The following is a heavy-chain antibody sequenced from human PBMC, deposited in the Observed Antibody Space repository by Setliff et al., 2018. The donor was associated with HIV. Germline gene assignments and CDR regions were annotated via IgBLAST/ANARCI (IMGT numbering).Heavy chain of an antibody. CDR3: ARTDYGGNSGGNYFDY. J-gene: IGHJ4*02. Sequence: ASVKVSCKASGGTFSSYAISWVRQAPGQGLEWMGWISPYNGHTNFAQKFQGRVTMTTDTATSTAYMEVRSLRSDDTAVYYCARTDYGGNSGGNYFDYWGQGSLVTVSS. V-gene: IGHV1-18*01. D-gene: IGHD4-17*01. CDR1: GGTFSSYA. CDR2: ISPYNGHT.